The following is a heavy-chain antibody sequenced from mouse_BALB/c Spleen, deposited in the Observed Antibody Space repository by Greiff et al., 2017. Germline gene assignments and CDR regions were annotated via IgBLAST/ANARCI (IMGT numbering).Heavy chain of an antibody. CDR3: TRSDYVDSSTSGAMDY. CDR2: IDPSDSYT. CDR1: GYTFTSYW. Sequence: VQLQQPGAELVKPGASVKMSCKASGYTFTSYWMHWVKQRPGQGLEWIGTIDPSDSYTSYNQKFKGKATLTVDTSSSTAYMQLSSLTSEDSAVYYCTRSDYVDSSTSGAMDYWGQGTSDTVSS. J-gene: IGHJ4*01. D-gene: IGHD1-1*01. V-gene: IGHV1S127*01.